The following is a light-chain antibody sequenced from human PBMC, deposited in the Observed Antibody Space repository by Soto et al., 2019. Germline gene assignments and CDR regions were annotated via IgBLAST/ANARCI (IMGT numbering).Light chain of an antibody. CDR3: QQRNQWPPVT. V-gene: IGKV3-11*01. Sequence: ESVLTQSPATLSLSPGEIATLSCRASPSVSNSLAWYQHKPGQAPRLLIYEASNRATGVPTRFSGSGSGTDVTLTISSLEPEDFAVYYCQQRNQWPPVTFGGGTRVEIK. CDR1: PSVSNS. CDR2: EAS. J-gene: IGKJ4*01.